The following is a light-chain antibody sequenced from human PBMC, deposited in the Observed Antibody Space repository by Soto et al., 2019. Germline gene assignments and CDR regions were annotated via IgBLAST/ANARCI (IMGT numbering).Light chain of an antibody. CDR2: GAS. CDR3: LQDYNYPFT. Sequence: AIQMTQSPSSLSASVGDRVTITCRASQDIRKDLAWYQQKPGKAPQILIYGASTLQTGVASRFSGSGSATDFTLTISSLQPEDSEAYYCLQDYNYPFTFAQGTKVDIK. V-gene: IGKV1-6*01. CDR1: QDIRKD. J-gene: IGKJ2*01.